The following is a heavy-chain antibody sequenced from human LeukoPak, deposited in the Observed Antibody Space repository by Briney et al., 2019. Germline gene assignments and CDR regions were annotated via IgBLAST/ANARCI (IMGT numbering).Heavy chain of an antibody. Sequence: PGGSLRLSCVASGFTFSSYAMSWVRQAPGKGLDWVSAISASGGDTYYADSVRGRFTMSRDNSKNTLYLQLNSLRLEDAAVYYCAKDDLDYSSSWYSYYHGMDVWGQGTTVTVSS. J-gene: IGHJ6*02. CDR2: ISASGGDT. CDR3: AKDDLDYSSSWYSYYHGMDV. D-gene: IGHD6-13*01. CDR1: GFTFSSYA. V-gene: IGHV3-23*01.